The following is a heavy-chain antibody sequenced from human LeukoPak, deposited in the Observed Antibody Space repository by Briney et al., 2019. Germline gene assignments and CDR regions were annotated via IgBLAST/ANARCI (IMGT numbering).Heavy chain of an antibody. D-gene: IGHD5-24*01. V-gene: IGHV1-69*13. CDR1: GYGFTSYY. J-gene: IGHJ6*02. CDR2: IIPIFGTA. CDR3: ARHPEMATIGAGYYYYGMDV. Sequence: SVKVSCKASGYGFTSYYVHWVRQAPGQGLEWMGGIIPIFGTANYAQKFQGRVTITADESTSTAYMELSSLRSEDTAVYYCARHPEMATIGAGYYYYGMDVWGQGTTVTVSS.